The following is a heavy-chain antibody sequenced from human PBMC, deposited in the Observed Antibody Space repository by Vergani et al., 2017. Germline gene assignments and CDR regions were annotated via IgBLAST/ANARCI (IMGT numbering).Heavy chain of an antibody. Sequence: QVQLQESGPGLVKPSETLSLTCTVSGGSISSYYWSWIRQPPGKGLEWSGYIYYSGSTNYNPSLKSRVTISVDTSKNQFALKLSSWTAADTAVYYCARGAATTFWSQFDYWGQGTLVTVSS. J-gene: IGHJ4*02. CDR1: GGSISSYY. CDR3: ARGAATTFWSQFDY. D-gene: IGHD5-24*01. V-gene: IGHV4-59*01. CDR2: IYYSGST.